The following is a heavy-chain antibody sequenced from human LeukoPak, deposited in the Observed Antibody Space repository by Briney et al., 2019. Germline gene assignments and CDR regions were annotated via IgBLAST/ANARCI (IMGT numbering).Heavy chain of an antibody. CDR3: AREVVPAARYPYGMDV. J-gene: IGHJ6*04. Sequence: GGSLRLSCAASGFTFSSYAMHWVRQAPGKGLEWVAVISYDGSNKYYADSVKGRFTISRDNSKNTLYLQMNCLRAEDTAVYYCAREVVPAARYPYGMDVWGKGTTVTVSS. V-gene: IGHV3-30*04. CDR1: GFTFSSYA. CDR2: ISYDGSNK. D-gene: IGHD2-2*01.